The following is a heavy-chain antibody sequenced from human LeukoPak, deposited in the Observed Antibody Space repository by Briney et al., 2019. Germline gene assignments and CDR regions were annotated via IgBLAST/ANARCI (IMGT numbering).Heavy chain of an antibody. Sequence: GGSLRLSCAASGFTFSSYAMHWVRQAPGKGLEWVAVISYDGSNKYYADSVKGRFTISRDNSKNTLYLQMNSLRAEDTAVYYCARAGGDIVVVVAALGDAFDIWGQGTMVTVSS. D-gene: IGHD2-15*01. V-gene: IGHV3-30*04. CDR3: ARAGGDIVVVVAALGDAFDI. J-gene: IGHJ3*02. CDR2: ISYDGSNK. CDR1: GFTFSSYA.